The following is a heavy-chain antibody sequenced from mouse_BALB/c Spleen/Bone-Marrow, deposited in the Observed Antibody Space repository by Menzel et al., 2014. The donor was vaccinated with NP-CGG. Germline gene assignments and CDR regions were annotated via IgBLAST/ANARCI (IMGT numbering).Heavy chain of an antibody. J-gene: IGHJ3*01. CDR2: INPASSTI. D-gene: IGHD1-2*01. V-gene: IGHV4-1*02. CDR3: AKNYYYGYVAY. Sequence: EVQVVESGGGLVQPGGSLKLSCAASGFDFSRYWMTWARQAPGKGLEWIGEINPASSTINYTPSLKDKFIISRDNAKNTPYLQMSKARAEDTALYYCAKNYYYGYVAYWGQGTLVTVSA. CDR1: GFDFSRYW.